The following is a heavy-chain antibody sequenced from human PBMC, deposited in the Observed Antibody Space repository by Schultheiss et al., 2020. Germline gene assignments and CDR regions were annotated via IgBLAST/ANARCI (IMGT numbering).Heavy chain of an antibody. CDR2: IYYSGST. CDR3: ARGAFWSGPTGLIDY. D-gene: IGHD3-3*01. Sequence: SETLSLTCAVYGGSFSGYYWSWIRQPPGKGLEWIGYIYYSGSTNYNPSLKSRVTISVDTSKNQFSLKLSSVTAADTAVYYCARGAFWSGPTGLIDYWGQGTLVTVSS. V-gene: IGHV4-59*12. CDR1: GGSFSGYY. J-gene: IGHJ4*02.